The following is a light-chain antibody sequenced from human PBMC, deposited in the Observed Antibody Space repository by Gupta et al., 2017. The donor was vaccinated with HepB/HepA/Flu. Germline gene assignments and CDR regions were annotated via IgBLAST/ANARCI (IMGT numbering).Light chain of an antibody. Sequence: EIVLTPSPATLSLSPGERGTLSCRASQSICSYLAWYQQKPGQAPRLLIYDASNRATGIPARFSGSGSGTDFTLTISSREPEDFAVYYGQQRATWPLTFGGGTKERSN. V-gene: IGKV3-11*01. CDR2: DAS. J-gene: IGKJ4*01. CDR1: QSICSY. CDR3: QQRATWPLT.